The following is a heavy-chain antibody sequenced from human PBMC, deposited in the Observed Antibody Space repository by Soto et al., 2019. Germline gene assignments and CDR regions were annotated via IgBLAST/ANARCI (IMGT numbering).Heavy chain of an antibody. CDR2: ISYDGTNK. Sequence: PGGSLRLSCAASGFTFSSYGMHWVRQAPGKGLEWVAVISYDGTNKYYPDSVKGRFTISRDNPKNTFYLEMNSLIPEDTAVYYCARAPRDFCGRDCSSENWGPGTQVTVSS. CDR1: GFTFSSYG. J-gene: IGHJ4*02. V-gene: IGHV3-30*03. D-gene: IGHD2-21*02. CDR3: ARAPRDFCGRDCSSEN.